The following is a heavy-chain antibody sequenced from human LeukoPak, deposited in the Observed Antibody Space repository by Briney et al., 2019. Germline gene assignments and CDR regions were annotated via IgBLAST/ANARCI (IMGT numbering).Heavy chain of an antibody. CDR3: ARGGDSSSWYGWFDP. CDR2: ISAYNGNT. CDR1: GYTFTSYG. D-gene: IGHD6-13*01. V-gene: IGHV1-18*01. Sequence: ASVKVSCKASGYTFTSYGISWVRQAPGQGLEWMGWISAYNGNTNYAQKFQGRVTMTRDTSISTAYMELSRLRSDDTAVYYCARGGDSSSWYGWFDPWGQGTRVSVSS. J-gene: IGHJ5*02.